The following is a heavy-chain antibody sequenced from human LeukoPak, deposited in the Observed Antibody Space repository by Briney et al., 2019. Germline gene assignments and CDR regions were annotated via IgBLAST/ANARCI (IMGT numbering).Heavy chain of an antibody. Sequence: GGSLRLSCQASGFTFYMYAMSWVRQAPGKGLEWVASMCGTAGCTFYPDSVKGRFTISRDNSKNVLYLRMNSLTAEDTAIYYCAKEAPGYFDYWGQGTLVTVSS. J-gene: IGHJ4*02. CDR3: AKEAPGYFDY. V-gene: IGHV3-23*01. CDR1: GFTFYMYA. CDR2: MCGTAGCT.